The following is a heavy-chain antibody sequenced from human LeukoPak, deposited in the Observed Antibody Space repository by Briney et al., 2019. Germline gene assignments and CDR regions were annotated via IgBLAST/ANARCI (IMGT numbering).Heavy chain of an antibody. CDR3: ARETGTAGYYYYYMDV. Sequence: ASVKVSCKASGYTFTSYGISWVRQAPGQGLEWMGWISAYNGNTNYAQKLQGRVTMTTDTSTSTAYMELRSLRSDDTAVYYCARETGTAGYYYYYMDVWGKGTTVTVSS. V-gene: IGHV1-18*01. J-gene: IGHJ6*03. D-gene: IGHD1-7*01. CDR1: GYTFTSYG. CDR2: ISAYNGNT.